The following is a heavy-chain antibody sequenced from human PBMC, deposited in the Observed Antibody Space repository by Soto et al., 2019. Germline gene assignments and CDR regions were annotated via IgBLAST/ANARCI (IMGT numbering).Heavy chain of an antibody. D-gene: IGHD3-10*01. CDR3: ARAPRGNYGYPSYFDY. V-gene: IGHV4-61*08. CDR1: GGSITSGGYY. Sequence: SETLSLTCIVSGGSITSGGYYWGWIRQHPGKGLEWIGHIFHSGSTNYNPSLKSRVTISVDTSKNQFSLRLSSVTAADTAVYYCARAPRGNYGYPSYFDYWGQGTLVTVSS. J-gene: IGHJ4*02. CDR2: IFHSGST.